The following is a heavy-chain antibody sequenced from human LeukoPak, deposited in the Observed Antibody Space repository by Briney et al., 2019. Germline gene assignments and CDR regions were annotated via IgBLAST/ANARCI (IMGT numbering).Heavy chain of an antibody. Sequence: PSETLSLTCTVSGYSISSGYYWGWIRQPPGKGLEWIGSIYHSGSTYYNPSLKSRVTISVDTSKNQFSLKLSSVTAADTAVYYCAMTEGYFDWLGYFDYWGQGTLVTVSS. CDR2: IYHSGST. J-gene: IGHJ4*02. CDR3: AMTEGYFDWLGYFDY. D-gene: IGHD3-9*01. V-gene: IGHV4-38-2*02. CDR1: GYSISSGYY.